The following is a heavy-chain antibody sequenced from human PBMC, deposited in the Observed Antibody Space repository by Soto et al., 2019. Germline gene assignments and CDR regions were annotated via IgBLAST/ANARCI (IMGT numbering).Heavy chain of an antibody. Sequence: SETLSLTCTVSGGSFSGYYWSWIRQPPGKGLEWIGEINHSGSTNYNPSLKSRVTISVDTSKNQFSLKLSSVTAADTAVYYCARDRGREAPGYYYGMDVGGKGTTVTVSS. CDR3: ARDRGREAPGYYYGMDV. CDR1: GGSFSGYY. J-gene: IGHJ6*04. CDR2: INHSGST. V-gene: IGHV4-34*01. D-gene: IGHD1-1*01.